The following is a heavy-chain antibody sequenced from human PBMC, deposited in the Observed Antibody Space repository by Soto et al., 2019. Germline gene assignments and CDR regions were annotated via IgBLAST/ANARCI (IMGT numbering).Heavy chain of an antibody. V-gene: IGHV1-8*01. J-gene: IGHJ5*01. CDR1: GYIFTSWR. CDR2: INPYNGKT. CDR3: TGGPPNWGFDS. Sequence: ASVKVSCKASGYIFTSWRITWVRQAPGQGLEYMGWINPYNGKTNYAQKFQDRVTMTRSTSISTAYMELSSLTSEDTAVYYCTGGPPNWGFDSWGQGTPVTVSS. D-gene: IGHD7-27*01.